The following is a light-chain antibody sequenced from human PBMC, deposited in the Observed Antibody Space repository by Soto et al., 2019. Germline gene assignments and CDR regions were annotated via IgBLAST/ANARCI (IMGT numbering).Light chain of an antibody. Sequence: IVMTQSPATLSVSPGERANLSRRASQSVGTKLAWYQQTPGQAPRLLIYAASSRATGIPDRFSGSGSGTDFTLTITGLEPEDFAVYYCQQYGSSPDLITFGPGTKVDIK. CDR3: QQYGSSPDLIT. V-gene: IGKV3-20*01. CDR1: QSVGTK. CDR2: AAS. J-gene: IGKJ3*01.